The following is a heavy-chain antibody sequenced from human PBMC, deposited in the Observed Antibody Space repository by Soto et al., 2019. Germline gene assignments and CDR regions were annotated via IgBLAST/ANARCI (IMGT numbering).Heavy chain of an antibody. CDR1: GGSIGSGGYS. Sequence: SETLSLTCAVSGGSIGSGGYSWSWIRQPPGKGLEWIGYIYHSGSTYYNPSLKSRVTISVDRSKNQFSLKLSSVTAADTAVYYCARGYYDFWSGYPGTSPDAFDIWGQGTMVTVSS. J-gene: IGHJ3*02. V-gene: IGHV4-30-2*01. CDR2: IYHSGST. CDR3: ARGYYDFWSGYPGTSPDAFDI. D-gene: IGHD3-3*01.